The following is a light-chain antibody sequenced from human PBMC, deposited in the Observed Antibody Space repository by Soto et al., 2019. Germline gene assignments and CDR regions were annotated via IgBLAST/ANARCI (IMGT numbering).Light chain of an antibody. V-gene: IGKV4-1*01. CDR1: QNIVYGSNNKNY. CDR3: KQYYGTPQT. J-gene: IGKJ1*01. Sequence: DIVMTQSPESLTLSLGKGEPIHCQSSQNIVYGSNNKNYLAWYQHKAGQPNKVLIYWASVRESGVPDRFRGSGSGTEFTLPISSLQAEEVAVYYCKQYYGTPQTVGQGNKVDIK. CDR2: WAS.